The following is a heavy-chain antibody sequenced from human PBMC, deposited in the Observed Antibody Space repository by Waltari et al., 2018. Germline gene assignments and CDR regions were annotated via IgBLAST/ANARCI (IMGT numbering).Heavy chain of an antibody. J-gene: IGHJ4*02. D-gene: IGHD5-18*01. Sequence: QVQLQESGPGLVKPSETLSLTCAVSGYSISSGYYWGWIRQPPGKGLEWIGSIYHSGSTYYNPSLKSRVTISVDTSKNQFSLKLSSVTAADTAVYYCARGARGKYSYGTGYFDYWGQGTLVTVSS. CDR1: GYSISSGYY. CDR3: ARGARGKYSYGTGYFDY. V-gene: IGHV4-38-2*01. CDR2: IYHSGST.